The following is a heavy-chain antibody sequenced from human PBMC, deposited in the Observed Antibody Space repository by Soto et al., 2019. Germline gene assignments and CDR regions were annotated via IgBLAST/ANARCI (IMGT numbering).Heavy chain of an antibody. Sequence: PSETLSLTCGVYGGSFRNYYWIWVRQPPGKGLEWIGEVNHSGEATYNPSLQSRVTRSLNTSNNHFSLKMTSVTAADTAMDFCARAERCPRSLFDPWGQGXQVTVXS. CDR2: VNHSGEA. CDR3: ARAERCPRSLFDP. V-gene: IGHV4-34*01. D-gene: IGHD6-19*01. J-gene: IGHJ5*02. CDR1: GGSFRNYY.